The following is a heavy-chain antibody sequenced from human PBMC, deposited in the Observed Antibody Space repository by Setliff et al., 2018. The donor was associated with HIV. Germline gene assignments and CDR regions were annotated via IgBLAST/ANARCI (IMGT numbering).Heavy chain of an antibody. CDR1: GGSFSGYY. V-gene: IGHV4-34*01. CDR3: ARPYIGSSSWYFEY. D-gene: IGHD1-26*01. Sequence: LSLTCAVYGGSFSGYYWSWIRQSPGKDLEWIGEVNHSGDTTYNPSLRSRVTISVDTSKNQFSLKLSSVTAADTAVYYCARPYIGSSSWYFEYWSPGTLVTSPQ. J-gene: IGHJ4*02. CDR2: VNHSGDT.